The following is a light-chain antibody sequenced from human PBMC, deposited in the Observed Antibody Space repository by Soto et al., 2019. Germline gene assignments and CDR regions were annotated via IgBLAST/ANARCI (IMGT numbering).Light chain of an antibody. CDR1: QSVSNN. V-gene: IGKV3-15*01. J-gene: IGKJ1*01. Sequence: EIVMTQSPAAMSVSPGERATLSCKASQSVSNNLAWYQQKPGQAPRLLIYDASTRATGIPARFSGSGSGTDFTLTISSLQSEAFAVYYCQQYNNWPPWTFGQGTKVESK. CDR3: QQYNNWPPWT. CDR2: DAS.